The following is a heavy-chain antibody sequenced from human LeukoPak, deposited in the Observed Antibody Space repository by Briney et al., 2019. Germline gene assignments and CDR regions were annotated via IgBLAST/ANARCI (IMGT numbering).Heavy chain of an antibody. CDR3: ARDRSSRAGYNGHYYYYYMAV. CDR2: IYYSGST. J-gene: IGHJ6*03. D-gene: IGHD5-24*01. CDR1: GGSISSYY. Sequence: SETLSLTCTVSGGSISSYYWSWIRQPPPKGLEWIGFIYYSGSTNYNPSLKIRVTISVDTSKNQFSLKLSSVTAADTAVYYCARDRSSRAGYNGHYYYYYMAVSGKGTTVTVSS. V-gene: IGHV4-59*01.